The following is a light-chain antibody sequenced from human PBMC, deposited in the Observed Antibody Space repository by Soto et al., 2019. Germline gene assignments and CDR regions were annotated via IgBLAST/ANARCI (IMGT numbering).Light chain of an antibody. J-gene: IGKJ5*01. CDR1: QSVRSTY. CDR2: GAS. CDR3: QYYSSSLSIT. V-gene: IGKV3-20*01. Sequence: EIVLTQSPGILSLSPGERATLSCRASQSVRSTYLAWYQQKPGQAPRLLIHGASSSATGIPDRFSGSGSGTDFTLTISRLEPEDFAVYYCQYYSSSLSITFGQGTRLDIK.